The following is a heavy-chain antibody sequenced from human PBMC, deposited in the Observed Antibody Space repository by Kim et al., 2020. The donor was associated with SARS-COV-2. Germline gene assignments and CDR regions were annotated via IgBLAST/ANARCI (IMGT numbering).Heavy chain of an antibody. CDR1: GFTFSDYY. CDR3: ARVVLGSSSWYYFDY. D-gene: IGHD6-13*01. Sequence: GGSLRLSCAASGFTFSDYYMTWIRQAPGKGLEWLSYISGSNGYTYYLDSVKGRFTISRDNAENSLFLQMDSLRADDTAVYYCARVVLGSSSWYYFDYWGQGMLVTVSS. V-gene: IGHV3-11*05. J-gene: IGHJ4*02. CDR2: ISGSNGYT.